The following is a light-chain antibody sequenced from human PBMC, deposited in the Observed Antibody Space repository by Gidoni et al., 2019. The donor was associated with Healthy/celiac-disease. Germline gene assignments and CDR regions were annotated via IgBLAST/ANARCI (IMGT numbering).Light chain of an antibody. CDR2: CAS. J-gene: IGKJ1*01. CDR1: QSVSSSY. Sequence: DIVLTKSPGTLSLSPGERATLSCRASQSVSSSYLAWYQQTPVQAPRLLLYCASSRPTGIPDRFSGSGSGTDFTLIISRLEPEDFAVYYCQQYGSSPQTFXQXTKVXIK. CDR3: QQYGSSPQT. V-gene: IGKV3-20*01.